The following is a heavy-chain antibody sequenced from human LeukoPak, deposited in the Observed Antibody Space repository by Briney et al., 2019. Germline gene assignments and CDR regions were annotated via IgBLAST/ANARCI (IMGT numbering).Heavy chain of an antibody. D-gene: IGHD2-21*02. V-gene: IGHV1-8*01. J-gene: IGHJ5*02. CDR3: ARGLDIVVVTAIPNWFDP. CDR1: GYTFTSYD. Sequence: ASVKVSCKASGYTFTSYDINWVRQATGQGLEWMGWMNPNSGNTGYAQKFQGRVTMTRNTSISTAYMELSSLRSEDTAACYCARGLDIVVVTAIPNWFDPWGQGTLVTVSS. CDR2: MNPNSGNT.